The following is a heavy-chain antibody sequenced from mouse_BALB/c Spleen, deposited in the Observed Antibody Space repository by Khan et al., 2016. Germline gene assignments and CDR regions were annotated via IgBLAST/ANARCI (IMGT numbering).Heavy chain of an antibody. D-gene: IGHD1-1*01. Sequence: EVQRQESGPDLVKPSQSLSLTCTVTGYSITSGYSWHWIRQFPGNKLEWMGYIHYSGSTNYHPSLKSRISITRDTSKNQFFLQLISVTTEDTATYYCARDYYGWFAYWGQGTLVTVSA. J-gene: IGHJ3*01. V-gene: IGHV3-1*02. CDR3: ARDYYGWFAY. CDR2: IHYSGST. CDR1: GYSITSGYS.